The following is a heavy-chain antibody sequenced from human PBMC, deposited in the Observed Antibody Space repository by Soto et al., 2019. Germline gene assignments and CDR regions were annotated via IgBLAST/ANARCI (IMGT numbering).Heavy chain of an antibody. Sequence: QVQLVQSGAEVKKPGASVKVSCKASGYTFTSYDINWVRQATGQGLEWMGWMNPNSGNTGYAQKLQGRVTMTRNTSMSTAYIELSSLRSEDTAVYYCSTYYYGSGNYWCQGTLVTVSS. J-gene: IGHJ4*02. CDR2: MNPNSGNT. D-gene: IGHD3-10*01. V-gene: IGHV1-8*01. CDR3: STYYYGSGNY. CDR1: GYTFTSYD.